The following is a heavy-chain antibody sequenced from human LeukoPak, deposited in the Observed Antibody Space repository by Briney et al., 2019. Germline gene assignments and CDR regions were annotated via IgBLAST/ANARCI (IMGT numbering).Heavy chain of an antibody. CDR1: GFAFSNYG. V-gene: IGHV3-33*01. J-gene: IGHJ4*02. CDR2: IWFDGSNK. CDR3: ARTTGIAVAGKEGELDY. D-gene: IGHD6-19*01. Sequence: GGSLRLSCAASGFAFSNYGMHWVRQAPGKGLEWVAVIWFDGSNKYYADSVKGRFTISRDNSKNTLYLQMNSLRAEDTAVYYCARTTGIAVAGKEGELDYWGQGTLVTVSS.